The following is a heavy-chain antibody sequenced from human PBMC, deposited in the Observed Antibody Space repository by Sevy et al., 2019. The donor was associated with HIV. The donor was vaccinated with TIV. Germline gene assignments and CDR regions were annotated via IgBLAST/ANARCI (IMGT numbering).Heavy chain of an antibody. CDR2: ISNDGSDK. CDR1: GFTFSSYG. V-gene: IGHV3-30*18. Sequence: GESLKISCVASGFTFSSYGMHWVRQAPGKGLEWVALISNDGSDKNYVGSVKGRFTISRDNSKDTLYLQMNSLRAEDTAVYYCANSRGRFDGSSWIYYYYGMDVWGQGTTVTVSS. J-gene: IGHJ6*02. CDR3: ANSRGRFDGSSWIYYYYGMDV. D-gene: IGHD6-13*01.